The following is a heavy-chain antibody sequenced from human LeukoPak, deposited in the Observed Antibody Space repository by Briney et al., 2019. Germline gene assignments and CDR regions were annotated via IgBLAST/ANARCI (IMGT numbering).Heavy chain of an antibody. V-gene: IGHV3-33*01. J-gene: IGHJ6*02. D-gene: IGHD4-17*01. CDR3: ARSKDYGDHYYYYYGMDV. CDR1: GFTFSSYG. Sequence: PGGSLRLSCAASGFTFSSYGMHWVRQAPGKGLEWVAVIWYDGSNKYYADSVKGRFTISRDNSKNTLYLQMHSLRAEDTAVYYCARSKDYGDHYYYYYGMDVWGQGTTVTVSS. CDR2: IWYDGSNK.